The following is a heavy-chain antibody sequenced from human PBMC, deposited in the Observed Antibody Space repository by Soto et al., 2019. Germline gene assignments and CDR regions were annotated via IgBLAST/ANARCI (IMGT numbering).Heavy chain of an antibody. J-gene: IGHJ4*02. D-gene: IGHD5-18*01. CDR2: INAGNGNT. V-gene: IGHV1-3*01. CDR1: GYTFTSYA. Sequence: QVQLVQSGAEVKKPGASVKVSCKASGYTFTSYAMYWVRQAPGQRREWMGWINAGNGNTKYSQKFQGRVTMTRDTSGSTCYMELSSLRSEDTAVYYCARDPGYSYGYNWGQGTLVTVSS. CDR3: ARDPGYSYGYN.